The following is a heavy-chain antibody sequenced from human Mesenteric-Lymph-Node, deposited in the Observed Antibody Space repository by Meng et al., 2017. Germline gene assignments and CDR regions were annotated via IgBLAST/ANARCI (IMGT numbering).Heavy chain of an antibody. J-gene: IGHJ4*02. D-gene: IGHD6-13*01. CDR3: AKGGYSSSWPLFDY. CDR2: IYHSGST. Sequence: QVQLQESGSGLVKPSGTLSLTCAVSGGSLSSRNWWSWVRQPPGKGLEWIGEIYHSGSTNYNPSLKSRVTISVDESKNQFSLRLSSVTAADTAVYYCAKGGYSSSWPLFDYWGQGTLVTVSS. V-gene: IGHV4-4*02. CDR1: GGSLSSRNW.